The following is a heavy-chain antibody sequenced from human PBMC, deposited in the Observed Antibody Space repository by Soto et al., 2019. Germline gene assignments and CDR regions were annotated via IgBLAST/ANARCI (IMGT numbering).Heavy chain of an antibody. CDR2: IKQDGSEK. CDR1: GFTFSSYW. Sequence: GGSLRLSCAASGFTFSSYWMSWVRQAPGKGLEWVANIKQDGSEKYYVDSVKGRFTISRDNAKNSLYLQMNSLRAEDKAVYYCASGWRKVATKNPTQFEYWGQGTLVTSPQ. V-gene: IGHV3-7*03. J-gene: IGHJ4*02. D-gene: IGHD5-12*01. CDR3: ASGWRKVATKNPTQFEY.